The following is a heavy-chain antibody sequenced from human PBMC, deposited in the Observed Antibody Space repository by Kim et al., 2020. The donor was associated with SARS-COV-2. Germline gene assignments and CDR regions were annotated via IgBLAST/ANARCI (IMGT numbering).Heavy chain of an antibody. Sequence: SETLSLTCTVSGGSVSSGSYYWSWIRQPPGKGLEWIGYIYYSGSTNYNPSLKSRVTISVDTSKNQFSLKLSPVTAADTAVYYCARAPNSGLDYYFDYWGQGTLVTVSS. V-gene: IGHV4-61*01. CDR3: ARAPNSGLDYYFDY. CDR2: IYYSGST. J-gene: IGHJ4*02. D-gene: IGHD3-22*01. CDR1: GGSVSSGSYY.